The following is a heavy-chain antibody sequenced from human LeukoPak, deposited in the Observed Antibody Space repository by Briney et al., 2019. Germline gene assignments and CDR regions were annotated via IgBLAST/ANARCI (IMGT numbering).Heavy chain of an antibody. V-gene: IGHV4-4*07. CDR2: IYTSGST. Sequence: PSETLSLTCTVSGDSISSYYWSWIRQPAGKGLEWIGRIYTSGSTNYNPSLKSRVTMSVDTSKNQFSLKLSSVTAADTAVYYCARAPNGAAPYYFDCWGQGTLVTVSS. D-gene: IGHD4/OR15-4a*01. CDR3: ARAPNGAAPYYFDC. CDR1: GDSISSYY. J-gene: IGHJ4*02.